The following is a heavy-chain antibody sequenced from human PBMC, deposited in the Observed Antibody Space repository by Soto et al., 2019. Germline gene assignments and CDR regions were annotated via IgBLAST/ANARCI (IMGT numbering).Heavy chain of an antibody. J-gene: IGHJ4*02. Sequence: QVQLVQSGAEVKKPGSSVKVSCKASGGTFSSYTISWVRQAPGQVLEWMGRIIPILGIANDAQKFQGRVTINEDKSASTAYIELSSLRYEDTAVYYCARENYGGNSEGLDYWGQGTLVTVSS. CDR2: IIPILGIA. CDR3: ARENYGGNSEGLDY. V-gene: IGHV1-69*08. D-gene: IGHD4-17*01. CDR1: GGTFSSYT.